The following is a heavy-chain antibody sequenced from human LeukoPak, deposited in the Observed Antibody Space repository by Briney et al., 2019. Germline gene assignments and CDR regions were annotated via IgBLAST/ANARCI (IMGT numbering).Heavy chain of an antibody. CDR3: ARGTPDYYGSGSDDY. CDR2: INPNSGGT. CDR1: GYTFTGYY. J-gene: IGHJ4*02. V-gene: IGHV1-2*02. Sequence: ASVKVSCKASGYTFTGYYMHWVRQAPGQGLEWMGWINPNSGGTNYAQKFQGRVTMARDTSISTAYMELSRLRSDDAAVYYCARGTPDYYGSGSDDYWGQGTLVTVSS. D-gene: IGHD3-10*01.